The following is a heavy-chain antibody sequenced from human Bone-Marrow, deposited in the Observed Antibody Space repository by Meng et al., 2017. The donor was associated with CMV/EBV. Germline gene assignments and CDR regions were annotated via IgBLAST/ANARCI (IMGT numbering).Heavy chain of an antibody. Sequence: GESLKISCAASGFTFSSYAMHWVRQAPGKGLEWVSYISSSGSTIYYADSVKGRFTISRDNAKNSLYLQMNSLRAEDTAVYYCAREPLTPMTTVTTNGMDVWGQGTTVTVSS. V-gene: IGHV3-48*03. D-gene: IGHD4-11*01. CDR3: AREPLTPMTTVTTNGMDV. CDR2: ISSSGSTI. J-gene: IGHJ6*02. CDR1: GFTFSSYA.